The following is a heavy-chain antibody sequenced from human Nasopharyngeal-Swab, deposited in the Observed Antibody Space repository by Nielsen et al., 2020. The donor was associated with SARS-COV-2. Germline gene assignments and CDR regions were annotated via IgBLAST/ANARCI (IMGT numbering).Heavy chain of an antibody. D-gene: IGHD5-12*01. CDR3: ARPPIRLYSGWVDY. V-gene: IGHV5-51*01. CDR1: GYSFTSYW. CDR2: IYPGDSDT. Sequence: GESLKISCKGSGYSFTSYWIGWVRQMPGKGLEWMGIIYPGDSDTRYSPSFQGQVTISADKSIRTAYLQLSSLKASDTAMYYCARPPIRLYSGWVDYWGQGTLVTVSS. J-gene: IGHJ4*02.